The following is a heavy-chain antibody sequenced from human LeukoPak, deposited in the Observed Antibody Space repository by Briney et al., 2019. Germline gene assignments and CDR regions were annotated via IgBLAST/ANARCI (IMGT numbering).Heavy chain of an antibody. D-gene: IGHD3-22*01. CDR3: ARQPITRYYDSSGYSAAGPDY. J-gene: IGHJ4*02. Sequence: GESLKISCKGSGYSYTSYWIGWVRQMPGKGLEWMGIIYPGDSDTRYSPSFQGQVTISADKSITTAYLQWSSLKASDTATYFCARQPITRYYDSSGYSAAGPDYWGQGTWSPSPQ. CDR1: GYSYTSYW. V-gene: IGHV5-51*01. CDR2: IYPGDSDT.